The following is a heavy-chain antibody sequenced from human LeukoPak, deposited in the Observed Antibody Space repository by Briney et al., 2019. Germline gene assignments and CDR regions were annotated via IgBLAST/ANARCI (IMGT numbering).Heavy chain of an antibody. Sequence: GGSLRLSCVASGFTFNNYAMRWVRQAPGRGLEWVSGISASGESTYYADSVRGRFTIFRDNSKNTVCLQMSSLRVEDTAVYYCAKGVKGYFDNWGQGTLATVSS. CDR2: ISASGEST. J-gene: IGHJ4*02. CDR3: AKGVKGYFDN. CDR1: GFTFNNYA. V-gene: IGHV3-23*01.